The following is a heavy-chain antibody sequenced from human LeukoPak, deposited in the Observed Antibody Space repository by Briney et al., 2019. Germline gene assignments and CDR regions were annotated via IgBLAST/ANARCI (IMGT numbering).Heavy chain of an antibody. V-gene: IGHV4-34*09. CDR1: GGSFSGYY. CDR3: ARDQSANYGGYNWFDP. CDR2: IYYSGSP. Sequence: SETLSLTCAVYGGSFSGYYWSWIRQPPGKGLEWIGYIYYSGSPYYNPSLKSRVTISVDTSKNQFSLKLSSVTAADTAMYYCARDQSANYGGYNWFDPWGQGTLVTVSS. J-gene: IGHJ5*02. D-gene: IGHD4/OR15-4a*01.